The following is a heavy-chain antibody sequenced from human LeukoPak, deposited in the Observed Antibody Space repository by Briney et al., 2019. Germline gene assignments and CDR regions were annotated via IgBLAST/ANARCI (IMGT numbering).Heavy chain of an antibody. V-gene: IGHV4-39*01. CDR1: GGSISSSSYY. CDR3: AIHTPQGFGSGWYLDPFDY. D-gene: IGHD6-19*01. CDR2: IYYSGST. Sequence: SETLSLTCTVSGGSISSSSYYWGWIRQPPGKGLEWIGSIYYSGSTYYNPSLKSRVTISVDTSKNQFSLKLGSVTAADTAVYYCAIHTPQGFGSGWYLDPFDYWGQGTLVTLSS. J-gene: IGHJ4*02.